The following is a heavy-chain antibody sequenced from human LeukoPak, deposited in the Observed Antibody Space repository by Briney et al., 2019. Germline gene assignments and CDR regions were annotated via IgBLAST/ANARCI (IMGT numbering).Heavy chain of an antibody. CDR1: GYTFTSYY. J-gene: IGHJ4*02. V-gene: IGHV1-46*01. CDR3: ARENPGYCSGGSCYFFDY. Sequence: ASVTVSFKASGYTFTSYYMHWVRQAPGQGLEWMGIINPSGGSTSYAQKFQGRVTMTRGMSTSTVYMELSSLRSEDTAVYYCARENPGYCSGGSCYFFDYWGQGTLVTVSS. D-gene: IGHD2-15*01. CDR2: INPSGGST.